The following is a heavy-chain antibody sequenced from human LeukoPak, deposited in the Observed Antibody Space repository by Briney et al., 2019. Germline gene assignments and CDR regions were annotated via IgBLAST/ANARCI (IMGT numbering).Heavy chain of an antibody. J-gene: IGHJ4*02. CDR2: IIPILGIA. CDR3: ASRYDSSGFHYDY. V-gene: IGHV1-69*04. Sequence: SVKVSCKASGYTFTSYGISWVRQAPGQGLEWMGRIIPILGIANYAQKFQGRVTITADKSTSTAYMELSSLRSEDTAVYYCASRYDSSGFHYDYWGQGTLVTVSS. D-gene: IGHD3-22*01. CDR1: GYTFTSYG.